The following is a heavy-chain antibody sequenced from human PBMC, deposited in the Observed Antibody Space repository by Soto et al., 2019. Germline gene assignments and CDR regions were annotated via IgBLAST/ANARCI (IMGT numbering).Heavy chain of an antibody. Sequence: SVKVSCKASGGTFSSYAISWVRQAPGQGLEWMGGVIPIFGTANYAQKFQGRVTITADESTSTAYMELSSLRSEDTAVYYCAIPVDAALVTTSLDYWGQGTLVTVSS. V-gene: IGHV1-69*13. J-gene: IGHJ4*02. CDR3: AIPVDAALVTTSLDY. D-gene: IGHD5-18*01. CDR1: GGTFSSYA. CDR2: VIPIFGTA.